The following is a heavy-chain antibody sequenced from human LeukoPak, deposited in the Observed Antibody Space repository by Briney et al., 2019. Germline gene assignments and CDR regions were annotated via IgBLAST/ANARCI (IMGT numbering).Heavy chain of an antibody. Sequence: SETLSLTCAVYGGSFSGYYWSWVRQPPEKGLEWIGEINHSRSTNYNPSLKSRVTISVDTSKNQFSLELTSVTAADTAVYYCARRRYDASGYYPSRGRYFDYWGQGTLVTVSS. CDR1: GGSFSGYY. CDR3: ARRRYDASGYYPSRGRYFDY. D-gene: IGHD3-22*01. V-gene: IGHV4-34*01. CDR2: INHSRST. J-gene: IGHJ4*02.